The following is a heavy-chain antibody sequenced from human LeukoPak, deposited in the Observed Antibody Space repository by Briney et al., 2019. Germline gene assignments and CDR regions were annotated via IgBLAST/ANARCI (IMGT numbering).Heavy chain of an antibody. D-gene: IGHD5-18*01. Sequence: GSLRLSCAASGFTFSSYSMNWVRQAPGKGLEWVSSISSSSSYIYYADSVKGRFTISRDNAKNSLYLQMNSLRAEDTAVYYCARDRGSSYPRDFDYWGQGTLVTVSS. CDR2: ISSSSSYI. V-gene: IGHV3-21*01. CDR1: GFTFSSYS. J-gene: IGHJ4*02. CDR3: ARDRGSSYPRDFDY.